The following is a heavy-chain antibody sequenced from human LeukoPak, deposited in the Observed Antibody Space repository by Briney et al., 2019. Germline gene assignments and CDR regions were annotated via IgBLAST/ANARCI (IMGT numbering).Heavy chain of an antibody. CDR2: IIPIFGIA. J-gene: IGHJ4*02. Sequence: SVTVSFKASGGTFISYAISWVRQAPGQGLEWMGGIIPIFGIANYAQKFQGRVTITADKSTSTAYMELSSLRSEDTAVYYCARSRRDGYLANFDYWGQGTLVTVSS. V-gene: IGHV1-69*10. D-gene: IGHD5-24*01. CDR1: GGTFISYA. CDR3: ARSRRDGYLANFDY.